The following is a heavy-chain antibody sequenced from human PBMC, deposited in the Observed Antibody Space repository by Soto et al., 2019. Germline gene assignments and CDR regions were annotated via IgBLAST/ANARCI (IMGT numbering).Heavy chain of an antibody. CDR3: ARDEQYCIGDCFPDQNFDH. CDR2: INPNSGVT. J-gene: IGHJ4*02. Sequence: ASVKVSCKTSGYAFTDYYIHWVRQAPGQGLEWMGWINPNSGVTNYAENFQGRVTMTRDTSIRTADMELSRLESGDTAVYYCARDEQYCIGDCFPDQNFDHCGQGTLVTVYS. V-gene: IGHV1-2*02. D-gene: IGHD2-21*02. CDR1: GYAFTDYY.